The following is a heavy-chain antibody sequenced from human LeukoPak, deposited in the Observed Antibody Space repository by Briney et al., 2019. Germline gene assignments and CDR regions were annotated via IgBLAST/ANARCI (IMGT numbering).Heavy chain of an antibody. D-gene: IGHD2-15*01. CDR3: ARGYCSGGNCYPRDWFDP. V-gene: IGHV3-48*03. CDR2: ISSSGSSI. Sequence: GGSLRLSCAASGFTFSSYEMNWVRHAPGKGLEWVSYISSSGSSIFYADSVKGRFTISGDNAKNSLYLQMNSLRAEDTAMYYCARGYCSGGNCYPRDWFDPWGQGTLVTVSS. CDR1: GFTFSSYE. J-gene: IGHJ5*02.